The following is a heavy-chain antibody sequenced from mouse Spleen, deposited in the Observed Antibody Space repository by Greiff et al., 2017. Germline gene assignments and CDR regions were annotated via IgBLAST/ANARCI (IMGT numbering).Heavy chain of an antibody. CDR1: GYTFTSYY. CDR2: INPSIGGT. J-gene: IGHJ4*01. D-gene: IGHD2-14*01. Sequence: QVQLQQSGAELVKPGASVKLSCKASGYTFTSYYMYWVKQRPGQGLEWIGEINPSIGGTNFNEKFKSKATLTVDKSSSTAYMQLSSLTSEDSAVYYCTREYDGGYYAMDYWGQGTSVTVSS. V-gene: IGHV1-53*01. CDR3: TREYDGGYYAMDY.